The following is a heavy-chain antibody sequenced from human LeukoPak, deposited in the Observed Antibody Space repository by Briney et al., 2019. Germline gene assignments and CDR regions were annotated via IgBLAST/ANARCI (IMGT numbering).Heavy chain of an antibody. J-gene: IGHJ6*02. V-gene: IGHV1-2*02. CDR1: GYTFTAYY. CDR2: INPNSGAT. CDR3: ARVSFGLRYFDWLSYPPYYYGMDV. D-gene: IGHD3-9*01. Sequence: ASVKVSCKASGYTFTAYYIHWVRQAPGQGLEWMGWINPNSGATNYAQKFQGRVTMTTDTSTSTAYMELRSLRSDDTAVYYCARVSFGLRYFDWLSYPPYYYGMDVWGQGTTVTVSS.